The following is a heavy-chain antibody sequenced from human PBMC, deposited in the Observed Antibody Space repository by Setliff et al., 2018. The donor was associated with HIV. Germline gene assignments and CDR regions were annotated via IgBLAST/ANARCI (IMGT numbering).Heavy chain of an antibody. J-gene: IGHJ5*02. CDR1: GDSITNDDYY. Sequence: TLSLTCTVSGDSITNDDYYWGWIRQHPGKGLQWIGIVHYNGRAYYDPSLKSRVSISVDSSQTHFSLRLRYVTASDSAVYYCARHRSKLDWFAPWGQGALVTVSS. V-gene: IGHV4-39*01. CDR2: VHYNGRA. CDR3: ARHRSKLDWFAP.